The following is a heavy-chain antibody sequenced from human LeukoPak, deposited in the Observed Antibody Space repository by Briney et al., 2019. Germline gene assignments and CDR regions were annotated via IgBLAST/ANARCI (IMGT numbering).Heavy chain of an antibody. CDR3: ARGRQRITIFGVVIKTSGFDY. J-gene: IGHJ4*02. CDR2: INHSGST. Sequence: SQTLSLIYAVYGGSFTGSYWSWIRQPPGKRLESIGVINHSGSTNYNPSLKSRVTISVDTSKNQFSLKLSSVTAADTAVYYCARGRQRITIFGVVIKTSGFDYWGQGTLVTVSS. V-gene: IGHV4-34*01. D-gene: IGHD3-3*01. CDR1: GGSFTGSY.